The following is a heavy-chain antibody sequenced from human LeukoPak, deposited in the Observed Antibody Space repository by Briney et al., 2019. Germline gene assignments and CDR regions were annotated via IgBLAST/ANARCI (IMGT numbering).Heavy chain of an antibody. J-gene: IGHJ3*02. V-gene: IGHV3-23*01. D-gene: IGHD3-3*01. CDR3: AKIVIPITGAFDI. Sequence: GGSLRLSCAASGFTFSSYAMSWVRQAPGKGLEWVSAISGSGGSTYYADSVKGRFTISRDNSKNTLYLLMNSLRAEDTAVYYCAKIVIPITGAFDIWGQGTMVTVSS. CDR1: GFTFSSYA. CDR2: ISGSGGST.